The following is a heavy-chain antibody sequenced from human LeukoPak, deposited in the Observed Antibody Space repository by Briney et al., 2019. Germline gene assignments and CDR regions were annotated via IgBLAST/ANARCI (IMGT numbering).Heavy chain of an antibody. CDR1: GGSFGGYY. CDR2: INHSGST. J-gene: IGHJ5*02. D-gene: IGHD6-19*01. Sequence: PSETLSLTCAVYGGSFGGYYWSWIRQPPGKGLEWIGEINHSGSTNYNPSLKSRVTISVDTSKNQFSLKLSSVTAADTAVYYCARGRKGYSSGRYNWFDPWGQGTLVTVSS. V-gene: IGHV4-34*01. CDR3: ARGRKGYSSGRYNWFDP.